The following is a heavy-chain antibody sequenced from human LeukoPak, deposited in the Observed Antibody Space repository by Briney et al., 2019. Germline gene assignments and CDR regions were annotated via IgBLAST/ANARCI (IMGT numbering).Heavy chain of an antibody. Sequence: PGGSLRLSCAASGFTFSTYSMNWVRQAPGKGLEWVSYITSSSGTKYYADSVKGRFTISRDNAKNSLYLQMNSLRAEDTAVYFCARLRSYGYYYDGMDVWGQGTTVIVSS. CDR3: ARLRSYGYYYDGMDV. J-gene: IGHJ6*02. D-gene: IGHD3-16*01. CDR2: ITSSSGTK. CDR1: GFTFSTYS. V-gene: IGHV3-48*04.